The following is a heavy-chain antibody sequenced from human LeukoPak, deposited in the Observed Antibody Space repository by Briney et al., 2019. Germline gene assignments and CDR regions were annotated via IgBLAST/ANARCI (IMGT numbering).Heavy chain of an antibody. Sequence: SETLSLTCTVSGGSISSGDYYWSWIRQPPGKGLEWIGYIYYSGSTYYNPPLKSRVTISVDTSKNQFSLKLSSVTAADTAVYYCARSPDYDFWSGYPLIGFDPWGQGTLVTVSS. J-gene: IGHJ5*02. CDR3: ARSPDYDFWSGYPLIGFDP. CDR2: IYYSGST. D-gene: IGHD3-3*01. CDR1: GGSISSGDYY. V-gene: IGHV4-30-4*01.